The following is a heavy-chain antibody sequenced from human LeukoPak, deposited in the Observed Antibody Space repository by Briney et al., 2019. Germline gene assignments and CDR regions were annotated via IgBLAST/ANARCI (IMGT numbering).Heavy chain of an antibody. Sequence: GGSLRLSCAASGFTFTNAWMNWVRQAPGKGLEWVSVLYSDGNTKYADSVQGRFTISRDNSKNTLYLEMNSLSPDDTAVYYCARGVEPLAANTLAYWGQGTLVTVSS. V-gene: IGHV3-53*01. J-gene: IGHJ4*02. CDR2: LYSDGNT. D-gene: IGHD1-14*01. CDR1: GFTFTNAW. CDR3: ARGVEPLAANTLAY.